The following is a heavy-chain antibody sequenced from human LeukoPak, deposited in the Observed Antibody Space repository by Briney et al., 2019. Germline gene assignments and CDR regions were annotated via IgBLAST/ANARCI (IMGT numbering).Heavy chain of an antibody. J-gene: IGHJ4*02. D-gene: IGHD2-15*01. CDR3: AKGMPATPLDY. Sequence: GGSLRLSCAASGFTFIGYGMHWVRQAPGEGLEWVAFIQYDGNDKYYADSVKGRFTISRDNSKNTLYLQMNSLRAEDTAVYYCAKGMPATPLDYWGQGTLVTVSS. CDR2: IQYDGNDK. CDR1: GFTFIGYG. V-gene: IGHV3-30*02.